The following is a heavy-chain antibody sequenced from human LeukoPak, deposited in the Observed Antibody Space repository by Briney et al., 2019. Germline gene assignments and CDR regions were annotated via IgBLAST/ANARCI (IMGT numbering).Heavy chain of an antibody. D-gene: IGHD3-10*01. Sequence: GGSLRLSCAASGFTFISCTMNWVRQAPGKGLEWVSSISSSSNYIYYADSVKGRFTISIDNAKNSLYLQMNSLRAEDTAVYYCAREPYVSGSYYNYWGQGTLVTVSS. CDR2: ISSSSNYI. V-gene: IGHV3-21*01. CDR1: GFTFISCT. J-gene: IGHJ4*02. CDR3: AREPYVSGSYYNY.